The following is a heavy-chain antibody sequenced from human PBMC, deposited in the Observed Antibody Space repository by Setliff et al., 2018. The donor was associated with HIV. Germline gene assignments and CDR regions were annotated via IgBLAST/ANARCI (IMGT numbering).Heavy chain of an antibody. Sequence: ASVKVSCKASGYTFTGYYMHWVRQAPGQGLDWMGWINPNSGGTNYAQKFQGRVTMTRDTSISTAYMELSRLRSDDTAVYYCARDRYYDSSGYYWFDAFDIWGQGTMVTVSS. CDR3: ARDRYYDSSGYYWFDAFDI. J-gene: IGHJ3*02. CDR2: INPNSGGT. CDR1: GYTFTGYY. D-gene: IGHD3-22*01. V-gene: IGHV1-2*02.